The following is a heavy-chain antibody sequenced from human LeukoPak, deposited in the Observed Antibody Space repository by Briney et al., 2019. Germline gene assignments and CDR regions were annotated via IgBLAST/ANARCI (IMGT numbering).Heavy chain of an antibody. CDR3: ARDGMVRGVIAQATLDY. D-gene: IGHD3-10*01. Sequence: ASVKVSCKASGGTFSSYAISCVRQAPGQGLEWMGGIIPIFGTANYAQKFQGRVTITADESTSTAYMELSSLRSEDTAVYYCARDGMVRGVIAQATLDYWGQGTLVTVSS. V-gene: IGHV1-69*13. CDR1: GGTFSSYA. J-gene: IGHJ4*02. CDR2: IIPIFGTA.